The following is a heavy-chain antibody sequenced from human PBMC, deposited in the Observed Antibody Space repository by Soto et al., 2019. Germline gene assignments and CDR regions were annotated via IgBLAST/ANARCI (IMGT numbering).Heavy chain of an antibody. CDR2: IYHSGST. J-gene: IGHJ5*02. CDR3: ASIYDSSGYYYGNNWFDP. D-gene: IGHD3-22*01. V-gene: IGHV4-30-2*01. CDR1: GGSISSGGYS. Sequence: SEPLSLTCAVSGGSISSGGYSWSWIRQPPGKGLEWIGYIYHSGSTYYNPSLKSRVTISVDRSKTQFSLKLSSVTAADTAVYYCASIYDSSGYYYGNNWFDPWGQGTLVTVSS.